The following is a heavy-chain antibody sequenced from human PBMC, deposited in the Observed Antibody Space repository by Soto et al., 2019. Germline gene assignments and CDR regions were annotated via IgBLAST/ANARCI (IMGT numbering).Heavy chain of an antibody. J-gene: IGHJ4*02. D-gene: IGHD2-15*01. Sequence: EVQLLESGGALVQPGGSLRLSCAASGFTFSSYAMSWVRQAPGKGLEWVSLISGSGGGTYYADSVKGRFTISRDNSKNTLYLQMNSLRAEDTAVFYCAKHLSNGSPDYWGQGILVTVSS. CDR1: GFTFSSYA. V-gene: IGHV3-23*01. CDR2: ISGSGGGT. CDR3: AKHLSNGSPDY.